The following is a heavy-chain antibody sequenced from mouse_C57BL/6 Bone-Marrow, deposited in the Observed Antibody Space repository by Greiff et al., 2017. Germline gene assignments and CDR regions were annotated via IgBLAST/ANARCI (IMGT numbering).Heavy chain of an antibody. J-gene: IGHJ3*01. CDR1: GYTFTDYY. D-gene: IGHD3-2*02. CDR2: INPYNGGT. CDR3: ARRQLRLLFAY. Sequence: EVQLQQSGPVLVKPGASVKMSCKASGYTFTDYYMNWVKQSHGKSLEWIGVINPYNGGTSYNQKLKGKATLTVDKSSSTAYMELNSLTSEDSAVYYCARRQLRLLFAYWGQGTLVTVSA. V-gene: IGHV1-19*01.